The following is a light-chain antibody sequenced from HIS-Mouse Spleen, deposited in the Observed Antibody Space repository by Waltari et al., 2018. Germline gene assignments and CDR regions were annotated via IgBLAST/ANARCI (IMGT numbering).Light chain of an antibody. CDR2: DVS. CDR1: RSDGGGYNY. Sequence: QSALTQPASVSGSPGQSITIPCTGTRSDGGGYNYVSWSQQHPGKAPKLMIYDVSNRPSGVSNRFSGSKSGNMASLTISGLQAEDEADYYCSSYTSSSFNVVFGGGTKLTVL. V-gene: IGLV2-14*03. J-gene: IGLJ2*01. CDR3: SSYTSSSFNVV.